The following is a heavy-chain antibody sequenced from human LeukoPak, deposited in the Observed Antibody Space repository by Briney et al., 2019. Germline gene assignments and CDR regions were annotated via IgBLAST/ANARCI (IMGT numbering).Heavy chain of an antibody. CDR3: TRAGLEAEYSSGWYCDY. J-gene: IGHJ4*02. CDR1: GFTFGDYA. Sequence: GGSLRLSCTASGFTFGDYAMSWVRQAPGKGLEWVGFIRSKAYGGTTEYAASVKGRFTISRDDSKSIAYLQMNSLKTEDTAVYYCTRAGLEAEYSSGWYCDYWGQGTLVTVSS. CDR2: IRSKAYGGTT. D-gene: IGHD6-19*01. V-gene: IGHV3-49*04.